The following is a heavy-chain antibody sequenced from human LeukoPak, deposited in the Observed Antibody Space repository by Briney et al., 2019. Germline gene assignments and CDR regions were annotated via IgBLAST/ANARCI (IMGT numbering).Heavy chain of an antibody. V-gene: IGHV4-34*01. J-gene: IGHJ4*02. Sequence: SETLSLTCAVYGGSFSGYYWSWIRQPPRKGLEWIGEINHSGSTNYNPSLKSRVTISVDTSKNQFSLKLSSVTAADTAVYYCARGPRYDYVWGSYRPGYFDYWGQGTLVTVSS. CDR3: ARGPRYDYVWGSYRPGYFDY. D-gene: IGHD3-16*02. CDR1: GGSFSGYY. CDR2: INHSGST.